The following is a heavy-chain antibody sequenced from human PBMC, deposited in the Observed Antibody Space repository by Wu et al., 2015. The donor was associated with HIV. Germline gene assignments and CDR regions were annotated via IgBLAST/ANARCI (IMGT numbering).Heavy chain of an antibody. J-gene: IGHJ3*02. Sequence: QVQLVQSGAEVKKPGAAVRVSCKTSGYTFSDYYIHWVRQVPGQGLQWMGWINPDSGSTHYAQKFQGRVTMTRGTSINTAYMDLSGLKSDDTAVYFCARSLVVAGTTYDIFDTWGQGTMLDRL. CDR1: GYTFSDYY. D-gene: IGHD6-19*01. V-gene: IGHV1-2*02. CDR3: ARSLVVAGTTYDIFDT. CDR2: INPDSGST.